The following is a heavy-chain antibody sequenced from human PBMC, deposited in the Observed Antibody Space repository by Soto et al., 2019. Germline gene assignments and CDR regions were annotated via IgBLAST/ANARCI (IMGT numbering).Heavy chain of an antibody. Sequence: GKGLEWIGYIYYSGSTNYNPSLKSRVTISVDTSKNQFSLKLSSVTAADTAVYYCARDAYYYGSGSYRGYYYGMDVWGQGTTVTVSS. V-gene: IGHV4-59*01. CDR3: ARDAYYYGSGSYRGYYYGMDV. J-gene: IGHJ6*02. D-gene: IGHD3-10*01. CDR2: IYYSGST.